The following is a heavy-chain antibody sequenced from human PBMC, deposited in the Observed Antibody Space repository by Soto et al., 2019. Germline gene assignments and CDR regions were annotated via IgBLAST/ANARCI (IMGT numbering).Heavy chain of an antibody. CDR1: GYTFTSYG. D-gene: IGHD1-26*01. Sequence: VQLVQSGAEVKKPGASVKVSCKASGYTFTSYGINWVRQTPGQGLEWMGWISTYNGDTDYAQKLKARVAMPTDTSTSTADMELRSLTSDGTAVYYCAREHPKGGHVMDVWGQGTTVTVSS. J-gene: IGHJ6*02. CDR3: AREHPKGGHVMDV. CDR2: ISTYNGDT. V-gene: IGHV1-18*01.